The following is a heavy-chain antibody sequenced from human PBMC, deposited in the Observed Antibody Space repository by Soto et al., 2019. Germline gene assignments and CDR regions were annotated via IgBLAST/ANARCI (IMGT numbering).Heavy chain of an antibody. J-gene: IGHJ6*02. V-gene: IGHV4-34*01. CDR2: INHSVST. CDR1: GGSFSGYY. D-gene: IGHD5-12*01. CDR3: ARDFSYRYSGYDFPDYYYYYYGMDV. Sequence: SETLSLTCAVYGGSFSGYYWSWIRQPPGKGLEWIGEINHSVSTNYNPSLKSRVTISVDTSKNQFSLKLSSVTAADTAVYYCARDFSYRYSGYDFPDYYYYYYGMDVWGQGTKVTVSS.